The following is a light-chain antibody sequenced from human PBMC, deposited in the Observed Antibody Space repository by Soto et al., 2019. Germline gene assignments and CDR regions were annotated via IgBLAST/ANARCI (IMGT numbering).Light chain of an antibody. Sequence: DIQMTQSPSTLSASVGDRVTITCRASQSISSWLAWYQQKTGKAPKLLIYDASSLESGVPSRFSGSGSGTEFTLTISSLQPDDFATYYCQQYNSISGTFGQGTKLEIK. CDR1: QSISSW. CDR2: DAS. CDR3: QQYNSISGT. V-gene: IGKV1-5*01. J-gene: IGKJ2*01.